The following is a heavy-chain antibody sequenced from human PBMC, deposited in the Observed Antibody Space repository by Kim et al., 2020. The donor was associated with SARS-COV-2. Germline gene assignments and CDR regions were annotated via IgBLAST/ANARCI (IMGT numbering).Heavy chain of an antibody. J-gene: IGHJ3*01. Sequence: GGSLRLSCATSGFTRSLYSMNWVRQSPGKGLEWVSHISGSGTITKHADSVRGRFTISRDNAKNSLFLQVNGLRADDTAVYYCVRENFWAFDVWGQGTLVT. CDR3: VRENFWAFDV. CDR1: GFTRSLYS. V-gene: IGHV3-48*04. CDR2: ISGSGTIT. D-gene: IGHD3-3*01.